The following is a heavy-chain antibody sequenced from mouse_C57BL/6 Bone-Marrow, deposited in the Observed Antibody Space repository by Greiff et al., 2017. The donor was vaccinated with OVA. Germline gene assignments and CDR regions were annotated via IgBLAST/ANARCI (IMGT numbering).Heavy chain of an antibody. V-gene: IGHV1-64*01. CDR1: GYTFTSYW. CDR2: IHPNSGST. Sequence: QVQLQQPGAELVKPGASVKLSCKASGYTFTSYWMHWVKQRPGQGLEWIGMIHPNSGSTNYNEKFKSKATLTVDKSSSTAYMQLSSLTSEDSAVYYCSRSLYSNYVYFDVWGTGTTVTVSS. CDR3: SRSLYSNYVYFDV. D-gene: IGHD2-5*01. J-gene: IGHJ1*03.